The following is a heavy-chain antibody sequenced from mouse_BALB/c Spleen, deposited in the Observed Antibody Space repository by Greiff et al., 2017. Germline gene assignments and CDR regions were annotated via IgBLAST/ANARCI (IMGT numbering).Heavy chain of an antibody. V-gene: IGHV2-9*02. Sequence: VQLKESGPGLVAPSQSLSITCTVSGFSLTSYGVHWVRQPPGKGLEWLGVIWAGGSTNYNSALMSRLSISKDNSKSQVFLKMNSLQTDDTAMYYCARGPPSYYGNLYYFDYWGQGTTLTVSS. D-gene: IGHD2-10*01. CDR1: GFSLTSYG. CDR3: ARGPPSYYGNLYYFDY. CDR2: IWAGGST. J-gene: IGHJ2*01.